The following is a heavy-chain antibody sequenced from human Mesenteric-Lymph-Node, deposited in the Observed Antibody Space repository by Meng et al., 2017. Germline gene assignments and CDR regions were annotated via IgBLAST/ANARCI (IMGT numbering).Heavy chain of an antibody. CDR1: GGTFSSYA. CDR2: IIPIFGTA. CDR3: ARDRVSYNNIALVEI. Sequence: SVKVSCKASGGTFSSYAISWVRQAPGQGLEWMGGIIPIFGTANYAQKFQGRVTITADESTSTAYMELISLRSEDTAVYYCARDRVSYNNIALVEIWGQGTRVTVSS. D-gene: IGHD1-1*01. J-gene: IGHJ4*01. V-gene: IGHV1-69*13.